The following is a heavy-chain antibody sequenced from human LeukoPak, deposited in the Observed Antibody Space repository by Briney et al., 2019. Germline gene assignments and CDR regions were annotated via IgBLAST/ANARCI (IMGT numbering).Heavy chain of an antibody. J-gene: IGHJ5*02. CDR1: GYTFTTYA. D-gene: IGHD6-13*01. CDR3: ARSATGMQFDP. CDR2: INAGNGNT. V-gene: IGHV1-3*03. Sequence: ASVKVSCKASGYTFTTYAIHWVRQAPGQRLEWMGWINAGNGNTKYSQEFQGRVTITRDTSASTVYMELSSLRSEDMAVYYCARSATGMQFDPWGQGTLVTVSS.